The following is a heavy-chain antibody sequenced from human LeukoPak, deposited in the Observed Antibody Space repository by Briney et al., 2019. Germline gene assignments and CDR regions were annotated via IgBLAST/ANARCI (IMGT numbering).Heavy chain of an antibody. CDR2: LYDSGSS. J-gene: IGHJ4*02. D-gene: IGHD3-22*01. Sequence: PSETLSLTCSVSGYSISRAYSWGWVRQPPGKGLEWIGSLYDSGSSYYNPSLKSRVTLSVDTSKNELSLQLNSVTAADTAVYFCARGVGYDDTLGSYYGFFDYWGQGTLVAVSS. V-gene: IGHV4-38-2*02. CDR3: ARGVGYDDTLGSYYGFFDY. CDR1: GYSISRAYS.